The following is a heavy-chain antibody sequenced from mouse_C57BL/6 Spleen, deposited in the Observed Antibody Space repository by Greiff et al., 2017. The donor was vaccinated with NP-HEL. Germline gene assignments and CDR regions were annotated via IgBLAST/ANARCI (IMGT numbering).Heavy chain of an antibody. J-gene: IGHJ3*01. CDR3: ARRVGYEGFAY. V-gene: IGHV1-50*01. D-gene: IGHD2-2*01. CDR1: GYTFTSYW. Sequence: QVQLKQPGAELVKPGASVKLSCKASGYTFTSYWMQWVKQRPGQGLEWIGEIDPSDSYTNYNQKFKGKATLTVDTSSSTAYMQLSSLTSEDSAVYYCARRVGYEGFAYWGQGTLVTVSA. CDR2: IDPSDSYT.